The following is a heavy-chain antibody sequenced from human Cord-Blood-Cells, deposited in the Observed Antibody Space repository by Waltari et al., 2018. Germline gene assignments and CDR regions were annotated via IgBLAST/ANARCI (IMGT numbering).Heavy chain of an antibody. J-gene: IGHJ4*02. Sequence: QVQLVESGGGVVQPGRSLRLSCAASGFTFSSYAMHWVRQAPGKGLECVAVISYDGSNKYYADSVKGRFTISRDNSKNTLYLQMNSLRAEDTAVYYCARAAVATWYFDYWGQGTLVTVSS. D-gene: IGHD5-12*01. CDR3: ARAAVATWYFDY. CDR1: GFTFSSYA. CDR2: ISYDGSNK. V-gene: IGHV3-30-3*01.